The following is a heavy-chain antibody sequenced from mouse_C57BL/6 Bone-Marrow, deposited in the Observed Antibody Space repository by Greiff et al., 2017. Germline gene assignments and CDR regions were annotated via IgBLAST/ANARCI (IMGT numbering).Heavy chain of an antibody. CDR3: AYGSYVGFAY. J-gene: IGHJ3*01. CDR1: GYTFTSYW. CDR2: IDPSDGYT. Sequence: QVQLQQPGAELVKPGASVKLSCKASGYTFTSYWMQWVKQRPGQGLEWIGEIDPSDGYTNYNQKFKGKATLTVDTSSLTAYMQLSSLTSEDSAVYYCAYGSYVGFAYWGQGTLVTVSA. V-gene: IGHV1-50*01. D-gene: IGHD1-1*02.